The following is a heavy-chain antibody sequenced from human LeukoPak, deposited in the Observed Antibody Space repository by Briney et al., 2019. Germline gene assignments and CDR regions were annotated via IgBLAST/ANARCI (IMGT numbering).Heavy chain of an antibody. CDR3: ARSPYRSIAARPRNDY. CDR2: INHSGST. J-gene: IGHJ4*02. V-gene: IGHV4-34*01. CDR1: GGSISSYY. Sequence: PSETLSLTCTVSGGSISSYYWSWIRQPPGKGLEWIGEINHSGSTNYNPSLKSRVTISVDTSKNQFSLKLSSVTAADTAVYYCARSPYRSIAARPRNDYWGQGTLVTVSS. D-gene: IGHD6-6*01.